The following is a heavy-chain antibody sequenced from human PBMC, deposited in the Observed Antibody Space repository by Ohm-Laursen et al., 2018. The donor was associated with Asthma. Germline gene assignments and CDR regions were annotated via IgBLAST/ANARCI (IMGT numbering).Heavy chain of an antibody. CDR1: GFTFSSYA. Sequence: GSLRLSCAASGFTFSSYAMSWVRQAPGKGLEWVSAISGSGGSTYYADSVKGRFTISRDNSKNTLYLQMNSLRAEDTAVYYCAKDKGLYGLVDYWGQGTLVTVSS. V-gene: IGHV3-23*01. CDR2: ISGSGGST. D-gene: IGHD3-16*02. CDR3: AKDKGLYGLVDY. J-gene: IGHJ4*02.